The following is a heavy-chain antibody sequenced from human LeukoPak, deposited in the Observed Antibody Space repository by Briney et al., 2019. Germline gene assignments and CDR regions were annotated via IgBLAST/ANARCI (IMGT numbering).Heavy chain of an antibody. V-gene: IGHV3-48*03. CDR1: GFTFSSYE. J-gene: IGHJ6*03. CDR2: ISSSGSTI. Sequence: PGGSLRLSCAASGFTFSSYEMNWVRQAPGKGLEWVSYISSSGSTIYYADSVKGRFTISRDNAKNSLYLQMNSLRAEDTAVYYCARNLIVVVPAAAYYYYMDVWGKGTTVTISS. CDR3: ARNLIVVVPAAAYYYYMDV. D-gene: IGHD2-2*01.